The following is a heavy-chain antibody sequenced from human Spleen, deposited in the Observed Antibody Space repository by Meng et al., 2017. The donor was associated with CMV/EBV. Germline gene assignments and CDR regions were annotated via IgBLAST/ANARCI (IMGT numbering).Heavy chain of an antibody. V-gene: IGHV3-66*02. D-gene: IGHD3-10*01. CDR1: GLTVSSNY. Sequence: GESLKISCAASGLTVSSNYISWVRQAPGKGLEWVSIIYSGGDIKYADSVKGRFTISRDNSKNTLYPQMNSLRIEDTAVYYCARVQGPYYYGSGSYYRDYWGQGTLVPSPQ. J-gene: IGHJ4*02. CDR3: ARVQGPYYYGSGSYYRDY. CDR2: IYSGGDI.